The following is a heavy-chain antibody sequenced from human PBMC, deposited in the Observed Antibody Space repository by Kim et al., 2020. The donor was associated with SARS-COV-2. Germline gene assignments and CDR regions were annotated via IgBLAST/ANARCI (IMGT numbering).Heavy chain of an antibody. J-gene: IGHJ6*02. D-gene: IGHD1-26*01. CDR1: GGTFSSYA. V-gene: IGHV1-69*13. Sequence: SVKVSCKASGGTFSSYAISWVRQAPGQGLEWMGGIIPIFGTANYAQKFQGRVTITADESTSTAYMELSSLRSEDTAVYYCARGDLPLGATPYSDYYYGMDVWGQGTTVTVSS. CDR3: ARGDLPLGATPYSDYYYGMDV. CDR2: IIPIFGTA.